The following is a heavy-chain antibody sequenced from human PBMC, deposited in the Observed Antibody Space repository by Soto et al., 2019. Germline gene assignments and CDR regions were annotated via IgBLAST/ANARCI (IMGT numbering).Heavy chain of an antibody. V-gene: IGHV3-30*18. Sequence: QVQLVESGGGVVQPGRSLRLSCAASGFTFSTYGMHWVRQAPGKGLEWVAVISYDGSNKFYADSVKGRLTISRDNSKNTLYLQMNSLRAEDTAVYYCAKGQHCSSTSCYFYYYGVYVWGQGTTVAVSS. CDR1: GFTFSTYG. CDR3: AKGQHCSSTSCYFYYYGVYV. CDR2: ISYDGSNK. D-gene: IGHD2-2*01. J-gene: IGHJ6*02.